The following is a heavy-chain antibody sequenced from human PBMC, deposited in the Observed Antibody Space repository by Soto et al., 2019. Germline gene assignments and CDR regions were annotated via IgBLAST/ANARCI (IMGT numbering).Heavy chain of an antibody. J-gene: IGHJ4*02. Sequence: EVQLVKSGGALVHPGGSLRLSCAVSGFTVSSSYMSWVRQAPGKGLEWVSVLYTGGETHYADSVKGRFIISRDNSKNTLYLQMNSLRGEDTAVYYCARDSYSKDWGQGTLVTVSS. V-gene: IGHV3-66*01. D-gene: IGHD4-4*01. CDR2: LYTGGET. CDR3: ARDSYSKD. CDR1: GFTVSSSY.